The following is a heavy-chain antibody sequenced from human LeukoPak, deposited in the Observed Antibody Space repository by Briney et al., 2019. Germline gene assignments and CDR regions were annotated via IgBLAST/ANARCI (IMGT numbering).Heavy chain of an antibody. D-gene: IGHD2-2*01. Sequence: GASVKVSCKASGGTFSSYVITWVRQAPGQGLEWMGRIIPMLDIQNYAQKFQGRVTITADKSTSTAYMELSSLRSEDTAVYYCAISIVVVPAALDYWGQGTLVTVSS. CDR2: IIPMLDIQ. CDR3: AISIVVVPAALDY. V-gene: IGHV1-69*04. CDR1: GGTFSSYV. J-gene: IGHJ4*02.